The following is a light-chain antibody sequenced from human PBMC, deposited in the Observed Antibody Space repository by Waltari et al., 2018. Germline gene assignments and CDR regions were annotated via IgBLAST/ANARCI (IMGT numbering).Light chain of an antibody. V-gene: IGKV1-39*01. Sequence: DIQMTQSPSSLSASVGDRVTITCRASQSIRNYLNWYQQKPGKVPELLIYADSSLQGGVPSRFSGSGSGTEFTLTISRLQPEDVATYYCQQSYSSPYTFGQGTTLHIK. CDR1: QSIRNY. J-gene: IGKJ2*01. CDR3: QQSYSSPYT. CDR2: ADS.